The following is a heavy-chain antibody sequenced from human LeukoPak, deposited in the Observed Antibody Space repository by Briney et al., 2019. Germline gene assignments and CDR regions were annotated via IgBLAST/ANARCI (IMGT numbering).Heavy chain of an antibody. Sequence: GASVKVSCKASGGTFSSNAISWVRQATGQGLEWMGWMNPNSGNTGYAQKFQGRVTMTRNTSISTAYMELSSLRSEDTAVYYCARQIVVASALNLVDAFDIWGQGTMVTVSS. V-gene: IGHV1-8*02. CDR1: GGTFSSNA. J-gene: IGHJ3*02. CDR3: ARQIVVASALNLVDAFDI. D-gene: IGHD3-22*01. CDR2: MNPNSGNT.